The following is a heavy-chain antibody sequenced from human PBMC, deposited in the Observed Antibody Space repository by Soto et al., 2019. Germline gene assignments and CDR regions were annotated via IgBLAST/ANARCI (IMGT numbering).Heavy chain of an antibody. V-gene: IGHV1-3*01. J-gene: IGHJ6*02. D-gene: IGHD2-15*01. CDR1: GYTFTSYD. CDR2: INAVNGNT. Sequence: ASVKVSCKASGYTFTSYDMHWVRQAPGQRLEWMGWINAVNGNTKYSQRFQGRVTITTDTSASTAYMELSRLRAEDTAVYYCARDLEVVAGDYVYGYYGLDVWGQGTTVTVSS. CDR3: ARDLEVVAGDYVYGYYGLDV.